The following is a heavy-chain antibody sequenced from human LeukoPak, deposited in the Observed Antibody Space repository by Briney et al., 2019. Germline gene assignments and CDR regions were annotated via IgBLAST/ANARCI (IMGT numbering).Heavy chain of an antibody. J-gene: IGHJ4*02. CDR1: GDSINSLDS. V-gene: IGHV4-4*02. Sequence: SGTLSLTCTVSGDSINSLDSWSWVRQPPGKGLEWIGEMYLSGTTHSNPSVKSRVTISIDKSKNQFFLNLSSVTAADTAVYYCAGLVGRYSSGLYYYYFDYWGQGTLVTVSS. CDR2: MYLSGTT. D-gene: IGHD3-22*01. CDR3: AGLVGRYSSGLYYYYFDY.